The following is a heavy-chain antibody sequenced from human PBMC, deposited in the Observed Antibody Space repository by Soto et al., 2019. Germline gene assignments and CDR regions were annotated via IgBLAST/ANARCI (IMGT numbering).Heavy chain of an antibody. J-gene: IGHJ4*02. V-gene: IGHV3-66*03. CDR3: ARGQYCSGGSCYSTYYFDY. CDR1: GFTVSSNY. Sequence: EVQLVESGGGLIQPGGSLRLSCAASGFTVSSNYMSWVRQAPGQGLEWVSVIYSCGSTYYADSVKGRFTISRDNSKNSMYLQMNSLRDEDTAVYYCARGQYCSGGSCYSTYYFDYWGQGTLVTVSS. CDR2: IYSCGST. D-gene: IGHD2-15*01.